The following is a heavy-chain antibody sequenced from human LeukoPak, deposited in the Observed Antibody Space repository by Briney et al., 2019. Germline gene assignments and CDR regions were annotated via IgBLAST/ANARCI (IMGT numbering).Heavy chain of an antibody. CDR1: GFTFSTYD. V-gene: IGHV3-13*04. Sequence: GGSLRLSCAASGFTFSTYDMHWVRQVTGKGLEWVSAIGAGGDTYYLGSVKGRFTISRENAENVLYLQMSSLRVEDTAVYYCVREIRETVITRHYYYGIDVWGQGTTVTVSS. CDR2: IGAGGDT. CDR3: VREIRETVITRHYYYGIDV. J-gene: IGHJ6*02. D-gene: IGHD1-7*01.